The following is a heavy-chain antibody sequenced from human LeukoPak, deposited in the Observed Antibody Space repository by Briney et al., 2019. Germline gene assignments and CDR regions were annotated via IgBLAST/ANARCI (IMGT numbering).Heavy chain of an antibody. J-gene: IGHJ3*01. CDR1: GFTFSNYW. D-gene: IGHD3-10*01. CDR2: INSDESST. CDR3: ARNHYYVPGSSDT. V-gene: IGHV3-74*01. Sequence: GGSLRLSCVASGFTFSNYWMHWVRQAPGKGLVWVSRINSDESSTTYADSVKGRFTISRDNAKNTLYLQMNSLRGEDTAVYYCARNHYYVPGSSDTWGQGTIVTVSS.